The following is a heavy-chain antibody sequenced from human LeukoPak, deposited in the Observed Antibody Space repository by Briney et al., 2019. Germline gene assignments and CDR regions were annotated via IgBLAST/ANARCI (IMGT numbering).Heavy chain of an antibody. CDR1: GFTFSNYA. J-gene: IGHJ4*02. CDR3: AKARAVVVVAATYY. CDR2: ISGGGNST. D-gene: IGHD2-15*01. V-gene: IGHV3-23*01. Sequence: PGGSLRLSCAASGFTFSNYAMSWVRQAPGKGLEWVSAISGGGNSTYYADSVKGRFTISRDNSKNTLFLQMNSLRAEDTAVYYCAKARAVVVVAATYYGGQGTLVTVSS.